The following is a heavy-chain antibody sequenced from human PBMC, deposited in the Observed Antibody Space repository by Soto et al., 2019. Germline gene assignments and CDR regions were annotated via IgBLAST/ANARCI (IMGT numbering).Heavy chain of an antibody. CDR3: ARHCIGGSCYSKGRRDYYGMDV. J-gene: IGHJ6*02. Sequence: GASVKVSCKASGYTFTSYGISWVRQAPGQGLEWMGWISAYNGNTNYAQKLQGRVTMTTDTSTSTAYMELRSLRSDDTAVYYCARHCIGGSCYSKGRRDYYGMDVWGQGTTVTVSS. V-gene: IGHV1-18*01. CDR2: ISAYNGNT. CDR1: GYTFTSYG. D-gene: IGHD2-15*01.